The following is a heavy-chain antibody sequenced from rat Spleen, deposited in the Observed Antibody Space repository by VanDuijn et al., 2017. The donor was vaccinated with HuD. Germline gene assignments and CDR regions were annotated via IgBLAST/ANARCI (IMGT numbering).Heavy chain of an antibody. CDR3: ARHRYYSGDVGFDY. CDR2: ISPTGGST. V-gene: IGHV5-25*01. J-gene: IGHJ2*01. D-gene: IGHD1-1*01. Sequence: EVQLVESGGGLVQPGRSMKLSCAASGFTFSDYYMAWVRQAPTKGLEWVASISPTGGSTYYRDSVKGRFTISRDNAKNTQYLQMDSLRSEDTATYHCARHRYYSGDVGFDYWGQGVMVTVSS. CDR1: GFTFSDYY.